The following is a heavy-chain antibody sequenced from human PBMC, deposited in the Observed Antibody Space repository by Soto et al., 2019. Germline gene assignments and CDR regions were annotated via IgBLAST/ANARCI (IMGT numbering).Heavy chain of an antibody. J-gene: IGHJ4*02. D-gene: IGHD5-12*01. V-gene: IGHV3-30*03. CDR3: AITSVADASFDY. Sequence: GGSLRLSCAGSGFIFSNNGMHWVRQAPGKGLEWVAFISYDGGETFYADPVKGRFTISRDNSKSTLFLHMNSLKKEDTAVYYCAITSVADASFDYWGQGTLVTVSS. CDR2: ISYDGGET. CDR1: GFIFSNNG.